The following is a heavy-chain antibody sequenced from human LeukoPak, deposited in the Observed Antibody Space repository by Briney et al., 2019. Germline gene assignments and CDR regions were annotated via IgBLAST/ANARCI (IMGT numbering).Heavy chain of an antibody. Sequence: ASVKVSCKASGYTFTSYDINWVRQATGQGLEWMGRMNPNSGNTGYAQKFQGRVTITRNTSISTAYMELSSLRSEDTAVYYCARGSSSWNYYYYYMDVWGKGTTVTVSS. D-gene: IGHD6-13*01. CDR2: MNPNSGNT. V-gene: IGHV1-8*03. J-gene: IGHJ6*03. CDR3: ARGSSSWNYYYYYMDV. CDR1: GYTFTSYD.